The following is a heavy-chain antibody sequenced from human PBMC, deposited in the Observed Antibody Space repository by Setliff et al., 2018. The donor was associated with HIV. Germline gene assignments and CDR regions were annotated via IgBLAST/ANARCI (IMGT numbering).Heavy chain of an antibody. V-gene: IGHV1-69*13. CDR2: IIPALGTA. Sequence: ASVKVSCKASGGSFSSFTISWVRQAPGQGLEWMGGIIPALGTANYAQKFQGRVTMTADESTSTVYMELRSLRSEDTAIYYCAKDAGYSGTAWGTWGQGTLVTVSS. D-gene: IGHD5-12*01. CDR3: AKDAGYSGTAWGT. J-gene: IGHJ5*02. CDR1: GGSFSSFT.